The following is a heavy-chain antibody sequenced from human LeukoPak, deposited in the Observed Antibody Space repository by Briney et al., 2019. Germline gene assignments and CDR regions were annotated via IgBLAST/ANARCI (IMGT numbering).Heavy chain of an antibody. Sequence: SETLSLTCAGGSFSGYYWSWIRQPPGKGLEWVGEISHSGITNYNPSLKSRVTISVDTSKNQFSLKLRSVTAADTAVYYCARGPRWLRTFDYWGQGTLVTVSS. CDR1: GSFSGYY. D-gene: IGHD5-12*01. CDR3: ARGPRWLRTFDY. J-gene: IGHJ4*02. V-gene: IGHV4-34*01. CDR2: ISHSGIT.